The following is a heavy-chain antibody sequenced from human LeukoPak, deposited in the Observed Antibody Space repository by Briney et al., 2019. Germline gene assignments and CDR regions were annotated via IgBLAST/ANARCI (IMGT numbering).Heavy chain of an antibody. D-gene: IGHD1-20*01. V-gene: IGHV3-11*01. J-gene: IGHJ4*02. Sequence: PGGSLRLSCAASGFTFRDYAMSWVRQAPGKGLEWVSYIDPSGTALFYADSVKGRFTTSRDNGKNSLYLQLRSLRADDTAVYYCARAAYNWNWGQGTLVTVSS. CDR3: ARAAYNWN. CDR2: IDPSGTAL. CDR1: GFTFRDYA.